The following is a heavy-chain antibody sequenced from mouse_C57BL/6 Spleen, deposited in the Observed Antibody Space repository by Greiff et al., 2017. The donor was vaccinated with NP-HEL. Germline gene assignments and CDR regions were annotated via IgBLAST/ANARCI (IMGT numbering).Heavy chain of an antibody. D-gene: IGHD1-1*01. J-gene: IGHJ4*01. CDR3: ANHYYGSSYPFYYAMDY. CDR2: ISSGSSTI. CDR1: GFTFSDYG. Sequence: EVKLMESGGGLVKPGGSLKLSCAASGFTFSDYGMHWVRQAPEKGLEWVAYISSGSSTIYYADTVKGRFTISRDNAKNTLFLQMTSLRSEDTAMYYCANHYYGSSYPFYYAMDYWGQGTSVTVSS. V-gene: IGHV5-17*01.